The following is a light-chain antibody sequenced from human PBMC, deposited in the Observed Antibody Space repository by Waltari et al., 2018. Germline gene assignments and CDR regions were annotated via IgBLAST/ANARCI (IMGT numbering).Light chain of an antibody. CDR2: GAS. V-gene: IGKV3-15*01. J-gene: IGKJ1*01. Sequence: EIVTTQSPATLSVSPGERATLSCRTSQSVNSNLAWYQQKPGQAPRLLVFGASTRATGIPARFTGSGSGTEFTLTISSLQSEDFAVYYCQQYSTWPPWTFDQGTKVDIK. CDR3: QQYSTWPPWT. CDR1: QSVNSN.